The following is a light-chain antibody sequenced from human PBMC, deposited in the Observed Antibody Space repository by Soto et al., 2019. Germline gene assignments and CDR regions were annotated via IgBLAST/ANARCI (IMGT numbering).Light chain of an antibody. CDR3: TSWTTSTTMI. V-gene: IGLV2-14*03. CDR1: SSDIGAYNF. J-gene: IGLJ2*01. Sequence: QSVLTQPASVSGSPGQSITISCTGTSSDIGAYNFVSWYQQHPGKAPKLMLYDVNIRPSGVSNRFSGSKSGNTASLTISGLQAEDEADYYCTSWTTSTTMIFGGGPMLTVL. CDR2: DVN.